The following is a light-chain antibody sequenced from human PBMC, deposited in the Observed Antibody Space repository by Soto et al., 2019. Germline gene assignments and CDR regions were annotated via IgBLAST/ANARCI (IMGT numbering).Light chain of an antibody. Sequence: SVVTQSPATLSLSPWERATLSCRASQSVTNNYLAWYQQTTGQAPRLLIYGASNRATGIPDRFSGSGSGADFTLTISRLAPEDFAVYYCQQYGSSGTFGQGTKVDIK. CDR2: GAS. CDR3: QQYGSSGT. V-gene: IGKV3-20*01. CDR1: QSVTNNY. J-gene: IGKJ1*01.